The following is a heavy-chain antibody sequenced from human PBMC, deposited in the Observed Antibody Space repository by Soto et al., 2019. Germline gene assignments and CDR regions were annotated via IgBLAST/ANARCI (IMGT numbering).Heavy chain of an antibody. V-gene: IGHV1-3*05. CDR1: GYTFTSYA. D-gene: IGHD2-21*01. CDR3: ARGGEPIDY. J-gene: IGHJ4*02. CDR2: INAGTGNT. Sequence: QVQLVQSGAEEKKPGASVKVSCKASGYTFTSYAMHWVRQAPGQRLEWMGWINAGTGNTKYSQKFQGRVTITRDTPASTAYMELSSLRSEDTAVYYCARGGEPIDYWGQGTLVTVSS.